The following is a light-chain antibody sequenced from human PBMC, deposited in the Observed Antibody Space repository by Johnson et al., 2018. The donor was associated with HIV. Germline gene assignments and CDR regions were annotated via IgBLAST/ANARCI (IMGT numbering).Light chain of an antibody. Sequence: QSVLTQPPSVSAAPGQKVTISCSGSNYNIGNNYVSWYQQLPGTAPKLLIYENNQRSSGIPDRFSGSKSATSATLGITGLQTGDEADYYCGTWDSSLSVYVFGSGTKVTVL. CDR1: NYNIGNNY. V-gene: IGLV1-51*02. CDR2: ENN. CDR3: GTWDSSLSVYV. J-gene: IGLJ1*01.